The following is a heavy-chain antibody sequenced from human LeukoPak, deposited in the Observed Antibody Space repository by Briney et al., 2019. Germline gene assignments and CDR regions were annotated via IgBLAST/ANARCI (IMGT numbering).Heavy chain of an antibody. CDR2: IKQDGSEK. CDR3: ASYKYYDYVWGSYRHDY. J-gene: IGHJ4*02. CDR1: GFTFSGYW. Sequence: GGSLRLSCVASGFTFSGYWMSWVRQAPGKGLEWVANIKQDGSEKYYVDSVKDRFTISRDNAKNSLFLQMSSLRAEDTAVYYCASYKYYDYVWGSYRHDYWGQGTLVTVSS. D-gene: IGHD3-16*02. V-gene: IGHV3-7*01.